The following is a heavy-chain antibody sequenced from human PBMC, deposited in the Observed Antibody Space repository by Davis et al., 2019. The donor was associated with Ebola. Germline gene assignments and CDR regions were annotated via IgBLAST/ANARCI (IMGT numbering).Heavy chain of an antibody. D-gene: IGHD3/OR15-3a*01. Sequence: PAGSLTLSCAASGFTVSSSYMSCVRQAPGNGLEWVGLSRNKENGYSTEYAASVRGRFTISRDDSKESLYLEMNSLRTEDTAVYYCVTEDWYRFESWGQGTLVTVSS. CDR2: SRNKENGYST. CDR1: GFTVSSSY. V-gene: IGHV3-72*01. CDR3: VTEDWYRFES. J-gene: IGHJ4*02.